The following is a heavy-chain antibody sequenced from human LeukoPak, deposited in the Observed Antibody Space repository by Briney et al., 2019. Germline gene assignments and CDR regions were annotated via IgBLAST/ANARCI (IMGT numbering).Heavy chain of an antibody. CDR3: ARPGYSGYAFDC. J-gene: IGHJ4*02. CDR1: GFTFSSYS. D-gene: IGHD5-12*01. Sequence: GGSLRLSCAASGFTFSSYSMNWVRQAPGKGLEWVSYISSDSSTIYYADSVKGRFTISRDNAKNSLYLQMNSLRAEDTAVYYCARPGYSGYAFDCWGQGTLVTVSS. CDR2: ISSDSSTI. V-gene: IGHV3-48*01.